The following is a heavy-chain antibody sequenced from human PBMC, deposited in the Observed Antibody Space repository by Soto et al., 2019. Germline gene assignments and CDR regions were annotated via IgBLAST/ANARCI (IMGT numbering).Heavy chain of an antibody. J-gene: IGHJ4*02. CDR3: AHSPWGAAPDY. D-gene: IGHD3-16*01. Sequence: QITLEESGPTLVKPTQTLTLTCTFSGFSLSARGVGVGWIRQPPGKALEWLALIYWNDDKRYTPSLNSRLTITKDTSKNKVVLTMTNMDPVDTATYYCAHSPWGAAPDYWGQGTLVTVSS. CDR2: IYWNDDK. CDR1: GFSLSARGVG. V-gene: IGHV2-5*01.